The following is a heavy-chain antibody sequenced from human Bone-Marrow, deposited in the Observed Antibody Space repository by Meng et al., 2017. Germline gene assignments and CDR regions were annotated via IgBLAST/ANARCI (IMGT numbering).Heavy chain of an antibody. CDR1: DFTFSGSD. CDR2: IRSKRDTYAT. J-gene: IGHJ4*02. CDR3: SGHIDY. V-gene: IGHV3-73*01. Sequence: GESLKISCTASDFTFSGSDVHWVRQASGKGLEWVGRIRSKRDTYATAYAASVKGRFTISRDDSKNTAYLQMNSLETEDTALYYCSGHIDYWGQGTLVTVSS.